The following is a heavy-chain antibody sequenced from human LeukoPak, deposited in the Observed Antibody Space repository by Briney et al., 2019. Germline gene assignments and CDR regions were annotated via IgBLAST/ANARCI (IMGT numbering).Heavy chain of an antibody. CDR1: GYTFTSYY. V-gene: IGHV1-46*01. Sequence: ASVMVSCKASGYTFTSYYMHWVRQAPGQGLEWMGIINPSGGSTSYAQKFQGRVTMTRDTSTSTVYMELSSLRSEDTAVYYCARGYKPGYSRGWSIFDFWGQGALVTVSS. J-gene: IGHJ4*02. D-gene: IGHD6-19*01. CDR3: ARGYKPGYSRGWSIFDF. CDR2: INPSGGST.